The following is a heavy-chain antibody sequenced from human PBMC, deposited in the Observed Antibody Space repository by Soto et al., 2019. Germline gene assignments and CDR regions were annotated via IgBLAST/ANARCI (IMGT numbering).Heavy chain of an antibody. CDR2: IIPIFGTA. Sequence: SVKVSCKASGGTFSSYAISWVRQAPGQGLEWMGGIIPIFGTANYAQKFQGRVTITADESTSTAYMELSSLRSEDTAVYYCARSRRYNWNGYYYGMDVWGQGTTVTVSS. V-gene: IGHV1-69*13. CDR3: ARSRRYNWNGYYYGMDV. J-gene: IGHJ6*02. CDR1: GGTFSSYA. D-gene: IGHD1-20*01.